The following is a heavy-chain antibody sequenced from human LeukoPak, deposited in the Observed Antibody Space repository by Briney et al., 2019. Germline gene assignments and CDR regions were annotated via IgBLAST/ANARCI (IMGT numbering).Heavy chain of an antibody. CDR1: GGSFSGYY. CDR2: INHSGST. V-gene: IGHV4-34*01. J-gene: IGHJ4*02. CDR3: ARGSPYSSSWYPRSYYFDY. D-gene: IGHD6-13*01. Sequence: SETLSLTCAVYGGSFSGYYWSWIRQPPGKGLEWIGEINHSGSTNYNPSLKSRVTISVDTSKNQFSLKLSSVTAADTAVYYCARGSPYSSSWYPRSYYFDYWGQGTLSPSPQ.